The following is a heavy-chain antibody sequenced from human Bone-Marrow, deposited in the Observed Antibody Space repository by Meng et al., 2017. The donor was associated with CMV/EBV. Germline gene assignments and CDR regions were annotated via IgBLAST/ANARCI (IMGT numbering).Heavy chain of an antibody. V-gene: IGHV1-46*01. D-gene: IGHD4-11*01. CDR1: GYTFTSYY. J-gene: IGHJ4*02. CDR3: AREVNIATYSLRFMGY. Sequence: ASVKVSCKASGYTFTSYYMHWVRQAPGQGLEWMGIVNPSGGTTSYAQKFQGRVTMTRDTSTSTVYMELSSLRSEDTAVYYCAREVNIATYSLRFMGYWGQATLATFSS. CDR2: VNPSGGTT.